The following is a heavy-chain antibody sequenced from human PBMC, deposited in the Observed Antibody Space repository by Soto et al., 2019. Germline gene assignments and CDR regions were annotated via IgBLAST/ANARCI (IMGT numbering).Heavy chain of an antibody. CDR3: AKSPNFYCSSPNCYKYYFDH. CDR1: GGSFSGYY. J-gene: IGHJ4*02. V-gene: IGHV4-34*01. Sequence: FETLSLTCAVYGGSFSGYYCSWVRQPPGKGLEWIGEISHSGSTNYNRSLESRVTISVDTSKNTLYLQMNSLRPEDTAVYYCAKSPNFYCSSPNCYKYYFDHWGQGTRVTVSS. D-gene: IGHD2-2*02. CDR2: ISHSGST.